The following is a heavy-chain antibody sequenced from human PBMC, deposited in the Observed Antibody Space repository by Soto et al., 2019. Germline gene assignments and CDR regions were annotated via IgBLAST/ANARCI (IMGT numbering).Heavy chain of an antibody. CDR2: ISAYNGNT. Sequence: ASVKVSCKASGYTFTSYGISWVRQAPGQGLEWMGWISAYNGNTNYAQKLQGRVTMTTDTSTSTAYMELRSLRSDDTAVYYCARGYTYYDFWSEEYYFDYWGQGTLVTVSS. D-gene: IGHD3-3*01. V-gene: IGHV1-18*01. CDR3: ARGYTYYDFWSEEYYFDY. CDR1: GYTFTSYG. J-gene: IGHJ4*02.